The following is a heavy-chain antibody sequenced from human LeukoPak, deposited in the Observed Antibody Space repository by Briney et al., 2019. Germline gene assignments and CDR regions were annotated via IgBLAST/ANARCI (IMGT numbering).Heavy chain of an antibody. D-gene: IGHD5-18*01. J-gene: IGHJ4*02. CDR2: LYYSGST. V-gene: IGHV4-39*01. CDR3: AQLRYYYFDY. CDR1: GGSISSSSYY. Sequence: PSETLSLTCTVSGGSISSSSYYRGWIRQPPGKGLERIGSLYYSGSTYYNPSLKSRVTISVDTSKNQFSLKLSSVTAADTSLYYCAQLRYYYFDYWGQGTLVTVSS.